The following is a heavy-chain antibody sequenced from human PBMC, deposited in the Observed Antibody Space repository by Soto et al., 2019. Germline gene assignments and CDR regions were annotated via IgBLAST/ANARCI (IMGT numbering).Heavy chain of an antibody. CDR1: GYSFTSYW. CDR3: ASPVPKEGWGAFDAFDI. Sequence: PGESLKISCKGSGYSFTSYWIGWVRQMPGKGLEWMGIIYPGDSDTRYSPSFQGQVTISADKSISTAYLQWSSLKASDTAMYYCASPVPKEGWGAFDAFDIWGQGTMVTVSS. V-gene: IGHV5-51*01. J-gene: IGHJ3*02. CDR2: IYPGDSDT. D-gene: IGHD3-16*01.